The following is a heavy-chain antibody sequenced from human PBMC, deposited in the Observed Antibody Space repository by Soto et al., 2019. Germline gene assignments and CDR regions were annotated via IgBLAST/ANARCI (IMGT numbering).Heavy chain of an antibody. J-gene: IGHJ4*02. CDR2: IYYSGST. CDR1: GGSISSSSYY. Sequence: QLQLQESGPGLVKPSETLSLTCTVSGGSISSSSYYWGWIRQPPGKGLEWIGSIYYSGSTYYNPSLKSRVTISVDTSKNQFSLKLSSVTAADTAVYYCARHTRLAYNDYWGQGTLVPVSS. CDR3: ARHTRLAYNDY. V-gene: IGHV4-39*01. D-gene: IGHD6-19*01.